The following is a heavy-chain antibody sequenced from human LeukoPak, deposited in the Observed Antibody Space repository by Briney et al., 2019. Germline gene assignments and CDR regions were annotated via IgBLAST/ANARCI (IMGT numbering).Heavy chain of an antibody. CDR3: ARDTAVSDFDY. CDR2: INWNGSGA. Sequence: GGSLRLSCAASGFTFDDYGMSWVRQVPGKGLEWVSGINWNGSGAGYADSVKGRFTISRDNAKNSLYLQMNSLRAEDTAVYYCARDTAVSDFDYWGRGTLVTVSS. V-gene: IGHV3-20*04. CDR1: GFTFDDYG. D-gene: IGHD4-23*01. J-gene: IGHJ4*02.